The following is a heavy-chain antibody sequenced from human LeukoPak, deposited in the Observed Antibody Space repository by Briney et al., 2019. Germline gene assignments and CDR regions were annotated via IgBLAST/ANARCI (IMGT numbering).Heavy chain of an antibody. CDR3: ARDSRGYSYGLDAFDI. D-gene: IGHD5-18*01. CDR2: ISSSGSYI. CDR1: EFTFNTYS. Sequence: GGSLRLSCAASEFTFNTYSMNWVRQAPGKGLEWVSYISSSGSYIYYADSVKGRFTISRDNAKNSLYLQMNSLRAEDTAVYYCARDSRGYSYGLDAFDIWGQGTMVTVSS. J-gene: IGHJ3*02. V-gene: IGHV3-21*01.